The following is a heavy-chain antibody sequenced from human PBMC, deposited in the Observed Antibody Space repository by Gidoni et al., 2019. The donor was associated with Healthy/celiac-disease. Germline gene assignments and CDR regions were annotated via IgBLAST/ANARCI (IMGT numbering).Heavy chain of an antibody. J-gene: IGHJ6*02. CDR3: ARDFFTMVRGAVTSVRRKDYYYYGMDV. CDR1: GFTFSRYS. V-gene: IGHV3-21*01. CDR2: ISSSSSYI. D-gene: IGHD3-10*01. Sequence: EVQLVESGGGLVKPGGSLRLSCAASGFTFSRYSMNWVRQAPGRGLEWVSSISSSSSYIYYADSVKGRYTISRDNAKNSLYLQMNSLRAEDTAVYYCARDFFTMVRGAVTSVRRKDYYYYGMDVWGQGTTVTVSS.